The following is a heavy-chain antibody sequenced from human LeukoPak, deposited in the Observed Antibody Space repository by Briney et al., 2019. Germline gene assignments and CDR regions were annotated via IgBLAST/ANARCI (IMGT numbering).Heavy chain of an antibody. CDR3: ARDPVPLGYCSGGSCYTQFDP. J-gene: IGHJ5*02. CDR2: INPNSGGA. Sequence: ASVKVSCKASGYTFTGYYMHWVRQAPGQGLEWMGRINPNSGGANYAQKFQGRVTMTRDTPISTAYMELSRLRSDDTAVYYCARDPVPLGYCSGGSCYTQFDPWGQGTLVTVSS. CDR1: GYTFTGYY. D-gene: IGHD2-15*01. V-gene: IGHV1-2*06.